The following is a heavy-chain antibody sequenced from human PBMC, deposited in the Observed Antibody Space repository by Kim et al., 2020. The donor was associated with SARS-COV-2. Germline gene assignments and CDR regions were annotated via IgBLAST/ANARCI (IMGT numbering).Heavy chain of an antibody. J-gene: IGHJ4*02. Sequence: GGSLRLSCAASGFTFSSYGMHWVRQAPGKGLEWVAVISYDGSNKYYADSVKGRFTISRDNSKNTLYLQMNSLRAEDTAVYYCANVDTAMVTLVGYWGQGTLVTVSS. CDR2: ISYDGSNK. CDR3: ANVDTAMVTLVGY. D-gene: IGHD5-18*01. CDR1: GFTFSSYG. V-gene: IGHV3-30*18.